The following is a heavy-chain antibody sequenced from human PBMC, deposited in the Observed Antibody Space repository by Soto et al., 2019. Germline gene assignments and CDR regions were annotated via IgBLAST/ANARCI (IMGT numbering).Heavy chain of an antibody. CDR1: GFTFSSYS. CDR2: ISSSSSYI. J-gene: IGHJ4*02. V-gene: IGHV3-21*01. Sequence: EVQLVESGGGLVKPGGSLRLSCAASGFTFSSYSMNWVRQAPGKGLEWVSSISSSSSYIYYADSVKGRFTISRDNAKNSLYLQMNSLRAEDTALYYCARVSGSGSYYADYWGQGTLVTVSS. D-gene: IGHD3-10*01. CDR3: ARVSGSGSYYADY.